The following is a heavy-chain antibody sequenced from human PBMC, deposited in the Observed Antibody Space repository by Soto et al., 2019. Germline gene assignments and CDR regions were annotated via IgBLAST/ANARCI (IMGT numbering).Heavy chain of an antibody. J-gene: IGHJ6*02. CDR3: ATDLLGCISTICYEGGFYYYGMDF. V-gene: IGHV1-24*01. Sequence: GASVKVSCKVSGYTLTELSMHWVRQAPGKGLEWMGGFDPEDGETIYAQKFQGRVTMTEDTSTDTAYMELSSLRSEDTAVYYCATDLLGCISTICYEGGFYYYGMDFWGQGTMVTLFS. CDR2: FDPEDGET. D-gene: IGHD2-2*01. CDR1: GYTLTELS.